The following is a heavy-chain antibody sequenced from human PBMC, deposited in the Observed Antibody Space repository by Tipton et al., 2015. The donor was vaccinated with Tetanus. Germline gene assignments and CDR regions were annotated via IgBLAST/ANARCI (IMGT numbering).Heavy chain of an antibody. J-gene: IGHJ4*02. Sequence: NYAMSWVRQAPGKGLEWVSGISAGGGSTYYADSVEGRFTISRDNSKNTLYLQMNSLRAEDTAVYYCAISDVAVADTNWGQGTLVTVSS. V-gene: IGHV3-23*01. CDR3: AISDVAVADTN. CDR1: NYA. CDR2: ISAGGGST. D-gene: IGHD6-19*01.